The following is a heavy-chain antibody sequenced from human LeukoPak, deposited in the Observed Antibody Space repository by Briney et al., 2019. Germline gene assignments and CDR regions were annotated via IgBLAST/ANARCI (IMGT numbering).Heavy chain of an antibody. V-gene: IGHV3-30*18. CDR3: AKSVEMAKYFDY. CDR2: ISYDGSNK. D-gene: IGHD5-24*01. Sequence: GGSLRLSCAASGFTFSSYGMHWVRQAPGKGLEWVAVISYDGSNKYYADSVKGRLTISRGNSKNTLYLQMNSLRAEDTAVYYCAKSVEMAKYFDYWGQGTLVTVSS. J-gene: IGHJ4*02. CDR1: GFTFSSYG.